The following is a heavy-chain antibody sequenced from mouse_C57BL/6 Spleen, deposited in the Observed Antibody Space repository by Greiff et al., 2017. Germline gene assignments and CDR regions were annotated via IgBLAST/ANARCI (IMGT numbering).Heavy chain of an antibody. CDR3: ARNHDGYYFDY. V-gene: IGHV3-8*01. J-gene: IGHJ2*01. CDR1: GYSITSDY. D-gene: IGHD2-3*01. Sequence: EVKLMESGPGLAKPSQTLSLTCSVTGYSITSDYWNWLRKFPGNKLEYMGYISYSGSTYYNPSLKSRISITRDTSKNQYYLQLNSGTTEDTATYYCARNHDGYYFDYWGQGTTLTVSS. CDR2: ISYSGST.